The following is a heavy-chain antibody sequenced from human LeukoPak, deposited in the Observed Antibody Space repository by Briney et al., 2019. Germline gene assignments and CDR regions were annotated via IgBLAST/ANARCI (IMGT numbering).Heavy chain of an antibody. J-gene: IGHJ5*02. CDR2: IYYSGST. V-gene: IGHV4-59*01. D-gene: IGHD3-10*01. Sequence: SETLSLTCTVSGGSISSYYWSWIRQPPGKGLEWIGYIYYSGSTNYNSSLKSRVTISVDTSKNQFSLKLSSVTAADTAVYYCARGTLVRGVIGLDPWGQGTLVTVSS. CDR3: ARGTLVRGVIGLDP. CDR1: GGSISSYY.